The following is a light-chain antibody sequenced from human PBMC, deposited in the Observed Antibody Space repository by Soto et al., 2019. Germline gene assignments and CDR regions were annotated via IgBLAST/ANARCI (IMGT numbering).Light chain of an antibody. Sequence: IQRTKSPSSLSAYVGDRVTITCRASQGISNALAWYQQRPGKVPKLLMYAASTLQSGVPSRFSGSGSGTDFTLTISSLQPEDVATYYCQQRDYWQVTFGQGTRLEI. CDR2: AAS. CDR3: QQRDYWQVT. J-gene: IGKJ5*01. V-gene: IGKV1-27*01. CDR1: QGISNA.